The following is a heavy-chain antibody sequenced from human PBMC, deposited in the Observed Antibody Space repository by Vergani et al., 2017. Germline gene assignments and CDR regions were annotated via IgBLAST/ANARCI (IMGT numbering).Heavy chain of an antibody. Sequence: EVQLVESGGGLLKPGDHVRLSCAVSGLNFNDAWMTWVRQAPGKGLEWLGRVIRKKDGGRADYSQNVKVTITISRDESKSTIYLDMNSLRIEDTATYYCSTYNVGASFSWGPGTRVTVSS. D-gene: IGHD5-24*01. CDR2: VIRKKDGGRA. J-gene: IGHJ4*02. CDR1: GLNFNDAW. V-gene: IGHV3-15*01. CDR3: STYNVGASFS.